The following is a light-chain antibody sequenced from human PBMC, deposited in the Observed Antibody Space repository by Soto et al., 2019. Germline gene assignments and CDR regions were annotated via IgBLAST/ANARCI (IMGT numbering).Light chain of an antibody. J-gene: IGKJ4*01. CDR1: QGISNS. Sequence: DIQMTQSPSSLSASVGDRVTITCRASQGISNSLAWYQQNAGKSPKLLIYAASNLQSGVPSRFSGSGSGTDFSLTISSLQPEDVATYYCQTYNSSRVTFGVWTKVEIK. CDR3: QTYNSSRVT. V-gene: IGKV1-27*01. CDR2: AAS.